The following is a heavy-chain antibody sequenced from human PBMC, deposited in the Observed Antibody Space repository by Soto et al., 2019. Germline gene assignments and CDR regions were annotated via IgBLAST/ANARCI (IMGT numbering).Heavy chain of an antibody. J-gene: IGHJ4*02. CDR3: ATYDSGGKFVF. CDR1: GGSFSSFY. Sequence: SETLSLTCTVSGGSFSSFYWSWIRQPPGKGLEWIGYVYYSGTINNNPSLKGRVSISVDTSKNQFSLKLISVTAADTAVYYCATYDSGGKFVFWGQGTLVTVSS. D-gene: IGHD3-22*01. V-gene: IGHV4-59*01. CDR2: VYYSGTI.